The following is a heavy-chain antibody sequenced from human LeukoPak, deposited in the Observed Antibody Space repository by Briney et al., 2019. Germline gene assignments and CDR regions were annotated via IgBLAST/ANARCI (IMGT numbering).Heavy chain of an antibody. CDR2: IYYSGST. D-gene: IGHD3-10*01. J-gene: IGHJ4*02. CDR3: ASLLLWFGELLLFDY. V-gene: IGHV4-39*07. Sequence: SETLSLTCTVSGGSISSSSYYWGWIRQPPGKGLEWIGSIYYSGSTYYNPSLKSRVTISVDTSKNQFSLKLSSVTAADTAVYYCASLLLWFGELLLFDYWGQGTLVTVSS. CDR1: GGSISSSSYY.